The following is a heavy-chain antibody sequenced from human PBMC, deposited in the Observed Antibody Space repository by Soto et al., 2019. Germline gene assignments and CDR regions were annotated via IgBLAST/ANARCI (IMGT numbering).Heavy chain of an antibody. V-gene: IGHV3-30*18. CDR2: ISYDGSNK. J-gene: IGHJ3*02. D-gene: IGHD6-13*01. Sequence: ESGGGVVQPGRSLRLSCAASGFTFSSYGMHWVRQAPGKGLEWVAVISYDGSNKYYADSVKGRFTISRDNSKNTLYLQMNSLRAEDTAVYYCAKMVTKDSSSWYPTPDAFDIWGQGTMVTVSS. CDR1: GFTFSSYG. CDR3: AKMVTKDSSSWYPTPDAFDI.